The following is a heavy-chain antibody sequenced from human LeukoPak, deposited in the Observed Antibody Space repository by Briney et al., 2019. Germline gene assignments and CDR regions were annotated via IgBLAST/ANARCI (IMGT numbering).Heavy chain of an antibody. V-gene: IGHV3-74*01. Sequence: GQCMRLSCAAAAFTFSSYWMHRVRQAPGKGLVWVSRINSDGSSTSYADSVKGRFTISRDNAKNTLYLQMSSLRAEDTAVYYCARDPKLYYYYYGMDVWGQGTTVTVSS. D-gene: IGHD5-24*01. CDR3: ARDPKLYYYYYGMDV. CDR1: AFTFSSYW. CDR2: INSDGSST. J-gene: IGHJ6*02.